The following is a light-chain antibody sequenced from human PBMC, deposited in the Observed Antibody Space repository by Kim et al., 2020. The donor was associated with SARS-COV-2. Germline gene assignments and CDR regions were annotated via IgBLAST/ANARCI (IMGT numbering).Light chain of an antibody. Sequence: VSPGQTANITCSGDKLGDKYACWYQQKAGQSPVQVIYKDTQRPSGIPERVSGSNSGNTATLTISGTQAMDEADYYCQAWDSSTGVVFGGGTQLTVL. CDR1: KLGDKY. CDR3: QAWDSSTGVV. CDR2: KDT. V-gene: IGLV3-1*01. J-gene: IGLJ2*01.